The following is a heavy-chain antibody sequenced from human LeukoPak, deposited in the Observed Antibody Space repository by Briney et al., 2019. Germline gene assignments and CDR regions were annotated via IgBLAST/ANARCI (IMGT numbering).Heavy chain of an antibody. CDR1: GGTFSSYA. CDR2: IIPIFGTA. CDR3: ARDRGIRDFWSGYYAYYFDY. Sequence: ASVKVSCKASGGTFSSYAISWVRQAPGQGLEWMGGIIPIFGTANYAQKFQGRVTITTDESTSTAYMELSSLRSEDTTVYYCARDRGIRDFWSGYYAYYFDYWGQGTLVTVSS. J-gene: IGHJ4*02. D-gene: IGHD3-3*01. V-gene: IGHV1-69*05.